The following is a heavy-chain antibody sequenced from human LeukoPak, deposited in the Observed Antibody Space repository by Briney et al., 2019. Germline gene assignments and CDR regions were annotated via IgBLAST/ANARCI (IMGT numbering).Heavy chain of an antibody. V-gene: IGHV3-23*01. CDR1: GFTFSSYA. D-gene: IGHD3-22*01. CDR2: ISGSGGST. Sequence: PGGSLRLSCAASGFTFSSYAMSWVRQAPGKGLEWVSAISGSGGSTYYADSVKGRFTISRDNSKNTLYLQMNSLRAEDTAVYYCANYDSSGYSTTVLDYWGQGTLVTVSS. CDR3: ANYDSSGYSTTVLDY. J-gene: IGHJ4*02.